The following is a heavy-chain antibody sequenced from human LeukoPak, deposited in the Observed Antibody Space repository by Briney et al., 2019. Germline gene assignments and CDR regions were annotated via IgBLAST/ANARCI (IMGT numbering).Heavy chain of an antibody. CDR1: GFTFSNHA. V-gene: IGHV3-30*04. D-gene: IGHD4-11*01. Sequence: GRSLRLSCAASGFTFSNHAIHWVRQAPGKGLEWVAVISYDGDNKYYADSVKGRFTISRDNSKNTLYLQMNSLRAEDTAVYYCARDQMTTHSDYWGQGTLVTFSS. CDR3: ARDQMTTHSDY. CDR2: ISYDGDNK. J-gene: IGHJ4*02.